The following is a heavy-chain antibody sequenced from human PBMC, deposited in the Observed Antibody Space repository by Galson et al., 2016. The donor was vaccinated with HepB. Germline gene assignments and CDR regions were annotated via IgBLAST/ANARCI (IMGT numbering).Heavy chain of an antibody. CDR1: SGSIRSYY. CDR2: IYYSGST. J-gene: IGHJ2*01. CDR3: ARHQAIDRYFDL. Sequence: ETLSLTCTVSSGSIRSYYWSWIRQPPGKGLEWIGYIYYSGSTNYNPSLKSRVTISLETSKNQFSLRLNSVTAADTTIYYCARHQAIDRYFDLWGRGTLVTFSS. D-gene: IGHD2-2*02. V-gene: IGHV4-59*08.